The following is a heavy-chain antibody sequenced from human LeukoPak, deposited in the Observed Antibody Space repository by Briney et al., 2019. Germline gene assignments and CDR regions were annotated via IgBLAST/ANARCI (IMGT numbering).Heavy chain of an antibody. CDR1: GITLSNYG. CDR3: AKRGVVIRVILVGFHKEAYYFDS. J-gene: IGHJ4*02. D-gene: IGHD3-22*01. V-gene: IGHV3-23*01. CDR2: ISGSGGGT. Sequence: GGSLRLSCAVSGITLSNYGMSWVRQAPGKGLEWVAGISGSGGGTNYADSVKGRFTISRDSARNTLYLQMNSLRVEDTAAYFCAKRGVVIRVILVGFHKEAYYFDSWGQGALVTVSS.